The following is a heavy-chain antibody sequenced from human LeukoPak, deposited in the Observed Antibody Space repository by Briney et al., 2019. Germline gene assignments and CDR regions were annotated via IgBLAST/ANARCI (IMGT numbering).Heavy chain of an antibody. CDR2: ISGSGGST. D-gene: IGHD3-22*01. CDR3: AKGNYYDSSGYYRY. CDR1: GFTFSSYA. Sequence: PGGSLRLSCAASGFTFSSYAMSWVRQAPGKGLEWVSAISGSGGSTYYADSVKGRFTISRDNSKNTLYLQMNSLRAEDTAVYYCAKGNYYDSSGYYRYWGQGTLVTVSS. J-gene: IGHJ4*02. V-gene: IGHV3-23*01.